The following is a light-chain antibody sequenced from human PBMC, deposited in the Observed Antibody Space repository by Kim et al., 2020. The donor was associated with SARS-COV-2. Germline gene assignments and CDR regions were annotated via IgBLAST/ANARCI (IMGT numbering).Light chain of an antibody. V-gene: IGLV3-1*01. CDR2: QDS. CDR1: KLGDKY. Sequence: SYELTQPPSVSVSPGQTASITCSGDKLGDKYACWYQQKPGQSPVLVIYQDSKRRSGIPERFSGSNSGNTATLTISGPQALDEADYYCQAWDSSTHVVFGG. J-gene: IGLJ2*01. CDR3: QAWDSSTHVV.